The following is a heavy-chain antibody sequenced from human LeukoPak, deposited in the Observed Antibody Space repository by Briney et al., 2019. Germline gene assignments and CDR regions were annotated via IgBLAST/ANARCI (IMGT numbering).Heavy chain of an antibody. Sequence: PSETLSLTCAVSGGSISGYYWTWIRRSPGKRPEWLAYIRYTGSTNYNPSLKSRLSLSVDTSKNQFSLTLTSVTAADTAVYYCARHVAPDMDYFDYWGPGTLVTVSP. D-gene: IGHD2-15*01. J-gene: IGHJ4*02. CDR1: GGSISGYY. CDR3: ARHVAPDMDYFDY. CDR2: IRYTGST. V-gene: IGHV4-59*08.